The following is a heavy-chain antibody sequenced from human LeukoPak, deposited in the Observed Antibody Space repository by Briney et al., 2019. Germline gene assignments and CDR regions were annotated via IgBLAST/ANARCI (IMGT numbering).Heavy chain of an antibody. J-gene: IGHJ4*02. V-gene: IGHV3-23*01. CDR2: IGGDHGGI. CDR1: GFTFSTHA. CDR3: AKYCGGGCFRNFDY. D-gene: IGHD2-21*02. Sequence: GGSLRLPCAASGFTFSTHAMTWVRQAPGRGLEWVTVIGGDHGGIQYADSVKGRFIVSRDNSKSTLYLQMNSLREEDTAVYYCAKYCGGGCFRNFDYWGQGTLVTVSS.